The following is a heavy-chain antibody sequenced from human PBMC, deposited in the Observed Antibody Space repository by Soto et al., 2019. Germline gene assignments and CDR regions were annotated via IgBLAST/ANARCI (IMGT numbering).Heavy chain of an antibody. CDR3: SRGILV. D-gene: IGHD5-18*01. Sequence: QVQLQESGPGLVKPSQTLSLTCTVSGGSINSGGYCWSWIRQHPGKGLDWIGCISYGGSTSYNPSLQSRVSIYVDTSKNQFSRKLTSVTAADTAVYYCSRGILVWGQGALITVSS. CDR2: ISYGGST. V-gene: IGHV4-31*03. CDR1: GGSINSGGYC. J-gene: IGHJ4*02.